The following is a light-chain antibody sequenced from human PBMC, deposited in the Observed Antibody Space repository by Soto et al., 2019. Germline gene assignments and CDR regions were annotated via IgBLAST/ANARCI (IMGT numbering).Light chain of an antibody. J-gene: IGLJ2*01. Sequence: QSALTQPRSVSGSPGQSVTISCTGTSSDVGGYNCVSWYQQHPGKAPKLMIYDVNKRPSGVPDRSSGSKSGNTASLTISGLQTEDEADYYCCSYAGTYTFVVFGGGTKLTVL. V-gene: IGLV2-11*01. CDR1: SSDVGGYNC. CDR3: CSYAGTYTFVV. CDR2: DVN.